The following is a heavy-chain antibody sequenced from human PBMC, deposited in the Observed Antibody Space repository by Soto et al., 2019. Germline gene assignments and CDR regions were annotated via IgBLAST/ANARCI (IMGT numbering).Heavy chain of an antibody. Sequence: GGSLRLSCAASGFTFSSYAMHWVRQAPGKGLEYVSAISSNGGSTYYANSVKGRFTISRDNSKNTLYLQMGSLRAEDMAVYYCARDGATDYYYYYYMDVWGKGTTVTVSS. D-gene: IGHD1-26*01. CDR1: GFTFSSYA. J-gene: IGHJ6*03. V-gene: IGHV3-64*01. CDR2: ISSNGGST. CDR3: ARDGATDYYYYYYMDV.